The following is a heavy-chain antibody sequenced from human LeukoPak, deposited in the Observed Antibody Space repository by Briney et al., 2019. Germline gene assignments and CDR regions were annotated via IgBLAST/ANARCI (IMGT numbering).Heavy chain of an antibody. CDR1: GYTSTSYY. CDR3: ARDRGVAAALYYYMDV. J-gene: IGHJ6*03. V-gene: IGHV1-46*01. CDR2: INPSGGST. Sequence: GASVKVSCKASGYTSTSYYMHWVRQAPGQGLEWMGIINPSGGSTSYAQKFQGRVTMTRDMSTSTVYMELSSLRSEDTAVYYCARDRGVAAALYYYMDVWGKGTTVTVSS. D-gene: IGHD6-13*01.